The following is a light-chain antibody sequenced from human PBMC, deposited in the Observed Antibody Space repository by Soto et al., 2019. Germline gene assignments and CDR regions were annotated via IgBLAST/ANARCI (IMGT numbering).Light chain of an antibody. V-gene: IGKV1-5*01. Sequence: DIQLTQSPSTLSASVGDRVTITCRASQSVSSWLAWYQQKPGRAPKLLIYDTSTLQSGGPSRFSGSGSGTEFTLTISSLQPDDFATYYCQQYNSHSRAFGHGTKVDIK. CDR1: QSVSSW. CDR3: QQYNSHSRA. J-gene: IGKJ1*01. CDR2: DTS.